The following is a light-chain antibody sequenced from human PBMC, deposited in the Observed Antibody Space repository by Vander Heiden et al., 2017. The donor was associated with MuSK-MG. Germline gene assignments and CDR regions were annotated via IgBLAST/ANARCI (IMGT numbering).Light chain of an antibody. CDR2: WAS. CDR1: QSVLYSSRNKNY. J-gene: IGKJ4*01. Sequence: DIVMTQSPDSLAVPLGERATINCKSSQSVLYSSRNKNYLAWYQQKPGQPPKLLINWASTRESGVPDRFSGSGYGTDFTLTISSLQAEDVAVYSCQQHDSSPLTFGGGTKVEIK. V-gene: IGKV4-1*01. CDR3: QQHDSSPLT.